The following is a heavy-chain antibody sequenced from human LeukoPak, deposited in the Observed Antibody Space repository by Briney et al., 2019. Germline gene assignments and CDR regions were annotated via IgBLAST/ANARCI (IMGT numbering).Heavy chain of an antibody. CDR2: ISYDGSKK. D-gene: IGHD3-10*01. J-gene: IGHJ4*02. Sequence: GGSLRLSCAASGFTFSSYAMHWVRQAPGKGLEWVAVISYDGSKKYYADYVKGRFTISRDNSKNSLYLQMSSLRAEDTAVYYCARVLWFGECLDYWGQGTLVTVSS. CDR3: ARVLWFGECLDY. CDR1: GFTFSSYA. V-gene: IGHV3-30*04.